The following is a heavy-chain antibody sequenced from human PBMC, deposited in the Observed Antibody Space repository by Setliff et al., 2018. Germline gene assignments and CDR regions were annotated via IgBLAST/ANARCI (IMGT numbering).Heavy chain of an antibody. CDR3: AKDGRTFGYEFSYYMDV. D-gene: IGHD1-1*01. CDR1: GFPLGDYG. J-gene: IGHJ6*03. Sequence: GGSLRLSCVGSGFPLGDYGMDWVRQTPGKGLVWVSGIDQGSRGYYPDSMKGRFTISRDNYRNTISLQINDLRVEDTATYYCAKDGRTFGYEFSYYMDVWGKGTTVTVSS. V-gene: IGHV3-53*01. CDR2: IDQGSRG.